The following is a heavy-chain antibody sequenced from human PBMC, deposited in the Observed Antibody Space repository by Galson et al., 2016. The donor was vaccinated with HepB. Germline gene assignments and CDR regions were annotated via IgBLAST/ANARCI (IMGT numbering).Heavy chain of an antibody. CDR1: GFTFSSYG. V-gene: IGHV3-30*18. J-gene: IGHJ4*02. D-gene: IGHD1-26*01. CDR3: AKGEWRFELGNYYDY. Sequence: SLRLSCAASGFTFSSYGIHWVRQAPGQGLEWVSVISYDGSYKYYADSVKGRFTISRDNSKNTLYLQMNSLRAEDTAVYYCAKGEWRFELGNYYDYWGQGTLVTVSS. CDR2: ISYDGSYK.